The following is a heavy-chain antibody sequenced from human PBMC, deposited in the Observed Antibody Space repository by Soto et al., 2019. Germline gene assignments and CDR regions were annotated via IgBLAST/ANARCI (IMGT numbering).Heavy chain of an antibody. CDR1: GFTFSSYG. J-gene: IGHJ5*02. CDR2: ISYDGSNK. Sequence: QVQLVESGGGVVQPGRSLRLSCAASGFTFSSYGMHWVRQAPGKGLEWVAVISYDGSNKYYADSVKGRFTISRDNSKNKXYLQMNSLRAEDTAVYYCAKDTLIAAAGTSPWFDPWGQGTLVTVSS. V-gene: IGHV3-30*18. CDR3: AKDTLIAAAGTSPWFDP. D-gene: IGHD6-13*01.